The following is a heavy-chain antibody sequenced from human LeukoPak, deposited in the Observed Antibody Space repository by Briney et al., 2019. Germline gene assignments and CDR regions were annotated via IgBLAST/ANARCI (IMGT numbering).Heavy chain of an antibody. CDR2: ISYSGST. J-gene: IGHJ3*02. V-gene: IGHV4-59*01. CDR1: GGSITSYY. Sequence: SETLSLTCTVSGGSITSYYWSWVRQPPGKGLEWIGDISYSGSTNYNPSLKSRVAISVDTSKKHFSLKLSFVTAADTAVYYCAREDVVTGASGPFDIWGQGTMVSVSS. D-gene: IGHD2-21*02. CDR3: AREDVVTGASGPFDI.